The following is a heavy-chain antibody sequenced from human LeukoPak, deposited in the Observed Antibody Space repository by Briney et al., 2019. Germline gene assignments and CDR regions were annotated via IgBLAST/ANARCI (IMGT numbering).Heavy chain of an antibody. CDR1: GGSISSSGYY. CDR2: IYYSANT. J-gene: IGHJ5*02. V-gene: IGHV4-39*07. D-gene: IGHD6-13*01. Sequence: PSETLSLTCTVSGGSISSSGYYWVWIRQPPGKGLEWIGSIYYSANTHYNPSLKSRVTISVDTSKNQFFLKLSFVTAADTAVYYCARGVAAPGTGGLSWFDPWGQGTLVTVSS. CDR3: ARGVAAPGTGGLSWFDP.